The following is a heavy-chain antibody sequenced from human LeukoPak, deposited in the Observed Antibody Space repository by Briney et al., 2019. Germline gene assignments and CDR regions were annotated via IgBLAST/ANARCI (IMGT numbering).Heavy chain of an antibody. D-gene: IGHD1-26*01. CDR2: IIPIFGTA. Sequence: ASVKVSCKASGGTFSSYAISWVRQAPGQGLEWMGGIIPIFGTANYAQKFQGRVSITADESTSTAYMELSSLRSEDTAVYYCARRATHDAFDIWGQGTMVTVSS. V-gene: IGHV1-69*13. CDR1: GGTFSSYA. J-gene: IGHJ3*02. CDR3: ARRATHDAFDI.